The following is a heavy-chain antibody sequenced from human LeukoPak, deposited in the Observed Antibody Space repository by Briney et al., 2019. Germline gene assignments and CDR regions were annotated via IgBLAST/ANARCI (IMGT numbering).Heavy chain of an antibody. V-gene: IGHV4-61*08. CDR3: ARDRGGRCSSTSCFYYYYGMDV. J-gene: IGHJ6*01. CDR1: GGSISSGDYY. CDR2: IYYSGST. D-gene: IGHD2-2*01. Sequence: RASQTLSLTCTVSGGSISSGDYYWSWIRQPPGKGLEWIGYIYYSGSTNYNPSLKSRVTISVDTSKNQFSLKLSSVTAADTAVYYCARDRGGRCSSTSCFYYYYGMDVWGQGTTVTVSS.